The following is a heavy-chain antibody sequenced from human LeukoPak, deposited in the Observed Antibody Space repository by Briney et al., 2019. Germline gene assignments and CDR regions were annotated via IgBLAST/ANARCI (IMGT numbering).Heavy chain of an antibody. CDR2: INPSGGST. V-gene: IGHV1-46*01. CDR1: GYTFTGYY. J-gene: IGHJ4*02. CDR3: ARDLETMVRRVIFPTYFDY. Sequence: ASVKVSCKASGYTFTGYYMHWVRQAPGQGLEWMGIINPSGGSTSYAQKFQGRVTMTRDMSTSTVYMELSSLRSEDTAVYYCARDLETMVRRVIFPTYFDYWGQGTLVTVSS. D-gene: IGHD3-10*01.